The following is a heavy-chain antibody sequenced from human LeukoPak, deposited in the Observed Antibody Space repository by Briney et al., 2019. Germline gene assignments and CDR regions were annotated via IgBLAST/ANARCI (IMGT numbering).Heavy chain of an antibody. Sequence: PGGSLRLSCAASGFTFSNYAMSWVRQAPGKGLEWVAVISCDGSNKYYADSVKGRFTISRDNSKNTLYLQMNSLRAEDTAVYYCARIHDAFDIWGQGTMVTVSS. D-gene: IGHD5-18*01. CDR3: ARIHDAFDI. CDR1: GFTFSNYA. V-gene: IGHV3-30*03. CDR2: ISCDGSNK. J-gene: IGHJ3*02.